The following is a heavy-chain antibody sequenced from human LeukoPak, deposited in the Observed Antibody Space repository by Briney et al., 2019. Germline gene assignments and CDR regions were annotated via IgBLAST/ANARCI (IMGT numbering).Heavy chain of an antibody. J-gene: IGHJ4*02. CDR3: ARADGSGSNFDY. CDR2: ISSSGSTI. Sequence: PGGSLRLSRAASGFTFSSYEMNWVRQAPGKGLEWVSYISSSGSTIYYADSVKGRFTISRDNAKNSLYLQMNSLRAEDTAVYYCARADGSGSNFDYWGQGTLVTVSS. CDR1: GFTFSSYE. D-gene: IGHD3-10*01. V-gene: IGHV3-48*03.